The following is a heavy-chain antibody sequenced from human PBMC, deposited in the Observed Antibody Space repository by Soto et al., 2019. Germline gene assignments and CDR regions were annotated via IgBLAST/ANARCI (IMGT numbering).Heavy chain of an antibody. J-gene: IGHJ6*03. CDR3: AASGSGYPVYMDV. Sequence: EGSLILSCAASGFTFSSYAMHWVRQAPGKGLEYVSAISSNGGSTYYANSVKGRFTISRDNSKNTLYLQMGSLRAEDMAVYYCAASGSGYPVYMDVWGKGTTVTVSS. D-gene: IGHD3-3*01. CDR2: ISSNGGST. CDR1: GFTFSSYA. V-gene: IGHV3-64*01.